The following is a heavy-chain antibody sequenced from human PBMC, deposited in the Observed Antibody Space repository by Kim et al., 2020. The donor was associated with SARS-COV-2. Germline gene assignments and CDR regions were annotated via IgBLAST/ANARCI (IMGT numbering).Heavy chain of an antibody. Sequence: GGSLRLSCAASGFTFSSYSMNWVRQAPGKGLEWVSSISSSSSYIYYADSVKGRFTISRDNAKNSLYLQMNSLRAEDTAVYYCARVGVTRGSPFDYWGQGTLVTVSS. CDR2: ISSSSSYI. V-gene: IGHV3-21*01. D-gene: IGHD2-21*02. CDR3: ARVGVTRGSPFDY. CDR1: GFTFSSYS. J-gene: IGHJ4*02.